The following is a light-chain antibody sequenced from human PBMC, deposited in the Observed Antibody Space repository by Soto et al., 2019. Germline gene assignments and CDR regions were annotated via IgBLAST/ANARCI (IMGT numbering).Light chain of an antibody. Sequence: EIILTQSPASLSVSPGERATLSCRASQSVNNNLAWYQQKRGQAPRLLIYGASISATGIPGRVRGSESGTEFTLIIPSLQSEDFAVCFCQHYKNWPPDTFGQGTKLEIK. CDR1: QSVNNN. CDR2: GAS. CDR3: QHYKNWPPDT. V-gene: IGKV3-15*01. J-gene: IGKJ2*01.